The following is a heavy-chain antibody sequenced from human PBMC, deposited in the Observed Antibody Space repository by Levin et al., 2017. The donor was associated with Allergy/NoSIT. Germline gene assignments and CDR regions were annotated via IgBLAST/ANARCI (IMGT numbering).Heavy chain of an antibody. CDR1: GGSISSYY. V-gene: IGHV4-59*01. D-gene: IGHD4-17*01. Sequence: SQTLSLTCTVSGGSISSYYWSWIRQPPGKGLEWIGYIYYSGSTNYNPSLKSRVTISVDTSKNQFSLKLSSVTAADTAVYYCARGGHGDYFDHPFDIWGQGTMVTVSS. CDR3: ARGGHGDYFDHPFDI. CDR2: IYYSGST. J-gene: IGHJ3*02.